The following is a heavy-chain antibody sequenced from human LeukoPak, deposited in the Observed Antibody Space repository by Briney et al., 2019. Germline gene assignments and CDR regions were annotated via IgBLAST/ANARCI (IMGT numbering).Heavy chain of an antibody. CDR1: GGSFSGYY. J-gene: IGHJ4*02. Sequence: PETLSLTCAVYGGSFSGYYWSWIRQPPGKGLEWIGEINHSGSTNHNPSLKSRVTISVDTSKNQFSLKLSSVTAADTAVYYCARDVTMVRGIDYWGQGTLVTVSS. CDR3: ARDVTMVRGIDY. D-gene: IGHD3-10*01. CDR2: INHSGST. V-gene: IGHV4-34*01.